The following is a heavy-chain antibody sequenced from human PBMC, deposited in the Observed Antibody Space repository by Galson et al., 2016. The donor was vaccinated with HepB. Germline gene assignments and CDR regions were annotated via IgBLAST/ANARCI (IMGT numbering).Heavy chain of an antibody. CDR2: IGTAGDT. CDR1: GFSFSSYD. J-gene: IGHJ6*02. Sequence: SLRLSCAASGFSFSSYDMHWVRQATGKGLEWVSAIGTAGDTYYPGSVKGRFTISRDNSKNTLDLQINSVRVEDTAVYYCARDGRSNNLGSGRSGMDVWGQGTTVTVSS. V-gene: IGHV3-13*01. D-gene: IGHD3-10*01. CDR3: ARDGRSNNLGSGRSGMDV.